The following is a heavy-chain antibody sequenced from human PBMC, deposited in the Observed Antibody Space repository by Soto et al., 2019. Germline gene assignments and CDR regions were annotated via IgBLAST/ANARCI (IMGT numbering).Heavy chain of an antibody. V-gene: IGHV1-2*02. CDR2: INPNSGGT. J-gene: IGHJ3*02. CDR1: GYTFTGYY. Sequence: QVQLVQSGAEVKKPGASVKVSCKASGYTFTGYYMHWVRQAPGQGLEWMGWINPNSGGTNYAQKFQGRGTMTRDTSISTAYMELSRLRSDDTAVYYCERVAIVGATTDAFDIWGQGTMVTVSS. D-gene: IGHD1-26*01. CDR3: ERVAIVGATTDAFDI.